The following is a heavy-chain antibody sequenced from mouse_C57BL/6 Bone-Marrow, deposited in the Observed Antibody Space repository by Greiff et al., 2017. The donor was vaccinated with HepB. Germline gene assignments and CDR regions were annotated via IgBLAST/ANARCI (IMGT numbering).Heavy chain of an antibody. J-gene: IGHJ3*01. CDR1: GFTFSSYA. Sequence: DVMLVESGGGLVKPGGSLKLSCAASGFTFSSYAMSWVRQTPEKRLEWVATISDGGSYTYYPDNVKGRFTISRDNAKNNLYLQMSHLKSEDTAMYYCARGDYPSFAYWGQGTLVTVSA. CDR3: ARGDYPSFAY. D-gene: IGHD2-4*01. V-gene: IGHV5-4*03. CDR2: ISDGGSYT.